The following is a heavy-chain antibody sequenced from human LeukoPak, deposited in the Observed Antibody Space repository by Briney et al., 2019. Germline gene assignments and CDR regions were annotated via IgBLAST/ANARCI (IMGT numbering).Heavy chain of an antibody. CDR3: AKFVRGYCSSTSCSYFDY. J-gene: IGHJ4*02. CDR1: GFTFSSYA. CDR2: ISGSGGST. Sequence: GGSLRPSCAASGFTFSSYAMSWVRQAPGKGLEWVSAISGSGGSTYYADSVKGRFTISRDNSKNTLYLQMNSLRAEDTAVYYCAKFVRGYCSSTSCSYFDYWGQGTLVTVSS. D-gene: IGHD2-2*01. V-gene: IGHV3-23*01.